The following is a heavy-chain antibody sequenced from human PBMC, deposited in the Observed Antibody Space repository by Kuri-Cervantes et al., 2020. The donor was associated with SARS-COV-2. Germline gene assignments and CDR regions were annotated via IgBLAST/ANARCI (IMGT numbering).Heavy chain of an antibody. CDR2: IYYSGST. CDR3: ARGSYSSSHPGVWFDP. D-gene: IGHD6-6*01. J-gene: IGHJ5*02. V-gene: IGHV4-59*01. Sequence: ESLKISCAASGFTFSSYAMSWVRQAPGKGLEWTGYIYYSGSTNYNPSLKSRVTISVDTSKNQFSLKLSSVTAADTAVYYCARGSYSSSHPGVWFDPWGQGTLVTVSS. CDR1: GFTFSSYA.